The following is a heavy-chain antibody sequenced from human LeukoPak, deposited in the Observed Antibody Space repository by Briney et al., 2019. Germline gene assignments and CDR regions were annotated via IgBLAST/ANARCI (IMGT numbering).Heavy chain of an antibody. Sequence: SGGSLRLSCAASGFTFGNYPMSWVRQAPGKGLEWVANIKQDVSEKYYVDSVKGRFTISRDNAKNSLFLQMNSLRAEDTAVYYCARDREEMVRAPYGFDIWGQGTMVTVSS. D-gene: IGHD3-10*01. CDR1: GFTFGNYP. J-gene: IGHJ3*02. CDR2: IKQDVSEK. CDR3: ARDREEMVRAPYGFDI. V-gene: IGHV3-7*01.